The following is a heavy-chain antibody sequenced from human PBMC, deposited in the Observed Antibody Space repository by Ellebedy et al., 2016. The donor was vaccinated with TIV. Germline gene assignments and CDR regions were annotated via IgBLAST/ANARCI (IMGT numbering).Heavy chain of an antibody. CDR1: GVSFNNDF. CDR2: ANSRGNT. J-gene: IGHJ6*02. CDR3: ARGEVTLYYYGMDV. V-gene: IGHV4-34*01. Sequence: MPSETLSLTCSVYGVSFNNDFWNWIRQPPGKGLEWIGEANSRGNTNYNPSLRSRVTISADTSKNQFSLKLSSVTAADTAVYYCARGEVTLYYYGMDVWGQGTTVTVSS.